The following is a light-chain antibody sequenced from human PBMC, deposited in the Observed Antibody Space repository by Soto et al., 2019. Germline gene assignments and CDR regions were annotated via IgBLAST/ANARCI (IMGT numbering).Light chain of an antibody. CDR1: SSDIGAYNS. CDR2: EVS. V-gene: IGLV2-14*01. J-gene: IGLJ1*01. Sequence: QSALTQPASVSGSPGQSITISRTGTSSDIGAYNSVSWYQQHPGKAPKLMIYEVSNRPSGVSNRFSASKSGNTASLTISGLQAEDEADYYCSSRTTSNPYVFGTGTKLTVL. CDR3: SSRTTSNPYV.